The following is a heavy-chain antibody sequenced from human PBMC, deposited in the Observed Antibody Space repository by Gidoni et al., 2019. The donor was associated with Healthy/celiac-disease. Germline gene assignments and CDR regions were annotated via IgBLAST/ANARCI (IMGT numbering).Heavy chain of an antibody. CDR1: FSLSTSGVG. J-gene: IGHJ3*02. Sequence: FSLSTSGVGVGWIRQPPGKALAWLALIYWDDDQRYSPSLKSRLTITKDTSKNQVVLRMTNMDPVDTASYSCAHTSTYHPSAFDIWGQGTMVTVSS. D-gene: IGHD2-2*01. CDR3: AHTSTYHPSAFDI. CDR2: IYWDDDQ. V-gene: IGHV2-5*02.